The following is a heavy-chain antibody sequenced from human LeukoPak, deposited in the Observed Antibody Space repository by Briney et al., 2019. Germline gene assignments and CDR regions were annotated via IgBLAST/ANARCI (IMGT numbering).Heavy chain of an antibody. Sequence: PGGSLRLSCVVSGFIFSNYALSWVRQAPGKGLDWVSAISSSGANTYYPGSVKGRFTISRDNSKNTLYLQTNSLRAEDTAVYYCAKVKVGAPVPWGYFDYWGQGTLVTVSS. J-gene: IGHJ4*02. D-gene: IGHD1-26*01. V-gene: IGHV3-23*01. CDR2: ISSSGANT. CDR3: AKVKVGAPVPWGYFDY. CDR1: GFIFSNYA.